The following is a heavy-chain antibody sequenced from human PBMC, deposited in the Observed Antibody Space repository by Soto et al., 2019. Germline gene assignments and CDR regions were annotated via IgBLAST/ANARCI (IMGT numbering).Heavy chain of an antibody. J-gene: IGHJ1*01. CDR1: GGSFSGYY. CDR2: INHSGST. D-gene: IGHD1-7*01. CDR3: ARGRGTIITTNRWGYFQH. Sequence: SETLSLTCAVYGGSFSGYYWSWIRQPPGKGLEWIGEINHSGSTNYNPSLKSRVTISVDTSKNQFSLKLSSVTAADTAVYYCARGRGTIITTNRWGYFQHWGQGTLVTVSS. V-gene: IGHV4-34*01.